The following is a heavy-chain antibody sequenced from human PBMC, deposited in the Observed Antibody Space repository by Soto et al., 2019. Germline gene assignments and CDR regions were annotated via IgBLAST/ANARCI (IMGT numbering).Heavy chain of an antibody. V-gene: IGHV3-30-3*01. J-gene: IGHJ5*02. CDR3: VRCWGTVHGSDLGYKWFNP. CDR2: ISYDGTKK. Sequence: QVQVVESGGGVVQPGRSLRLSCAASGFPVSTYSLYWILQAPGTGLEWVALISYDGTKKDYADSVKGRFTISRENSKNTLYLQMNRLRTDATGVYYCVRCWGTVHGSDLGYKWFNPWGQRTQVTVFS. CDR1: GFPVSTYS. D-gene: IGHD3-16*01.